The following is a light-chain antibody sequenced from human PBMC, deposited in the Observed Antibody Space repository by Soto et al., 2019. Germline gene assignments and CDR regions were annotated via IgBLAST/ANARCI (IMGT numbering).Light chain of an antibody. CDR2: SND. J-gene: IGLJ3*02. Sequence: QSVLTQPPSASGTPGQRVTISCSGSSSNIGTNTVNWYQQFPGTAPELLIYSNDQRPSGVPDRFSGSKSGTSASLAIGGLQSDDEADYYCAVWDGSLNGWLFGGGTKLTVL. CDR1: SSNIGTNT. CDR3: AVWDGSLNGWL. V-gene: IGLV1-44*01.